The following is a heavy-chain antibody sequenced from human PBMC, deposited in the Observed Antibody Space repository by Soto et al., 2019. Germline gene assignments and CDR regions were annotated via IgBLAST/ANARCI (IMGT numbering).Heavy chain of an antibody. Sequence: EVQLVESGGGVVQPGGSLRLSCTASGFTFGDYTMHWVRQAPGKGLEWVSLITWDGINIEYADSVRGRFTISRDNSKNSLYLQRNGLRHEDTAFYYCAKDGIAWHWGQGTLVTVSS. V-gene: IGHV3-43*01. CDR2: ITWDGINI. D-gene: IGHD2-15*01. CDR1: GFTFGDYT. CDR3: AKDGIAWH. J-gene: IGHJ4*02.